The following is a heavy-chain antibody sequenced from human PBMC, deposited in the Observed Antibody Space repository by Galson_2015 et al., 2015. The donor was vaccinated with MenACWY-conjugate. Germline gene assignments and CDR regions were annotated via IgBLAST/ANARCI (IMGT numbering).Heavy chain of an antibody. CDR3: ARIWFGEVLEVDG. J-gene: IGHJ4*02. CDR1: GFTFSSYW. V-gene: IGHV3-74*03. D-gene: IGHD3-10*01. Sequence: SLRLSCAASGFTFSSYWMHWVRQPPGKGLVWVSRINGAGSRAEYADSVEGRFTISRDNAKNTLFLQMNSLRVEDTDAYYCARIWFGEVLEVDGWGQGTLVTVSS. CDR2: INGAGSRA.